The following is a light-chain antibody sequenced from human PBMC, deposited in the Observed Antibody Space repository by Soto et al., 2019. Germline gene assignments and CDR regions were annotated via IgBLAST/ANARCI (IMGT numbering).Light chain of an antibody. CDR3: CSYAGTTTHTV. Sequence: QSALTQPASVSGSPGQSIPISCTGTSSDVGSYNLVSWYQQHPGKAPKLIISEVSKRPSGISDRFSGSKSGSTASLAISGLQAEDEADYYCCSYAGTTTHTVFGGGTQLTVL. CDR1: SSDVGSYNL. CDR2: EVS. J-gene: IGLJ7*01. V-gene: IGLV2-23*02.